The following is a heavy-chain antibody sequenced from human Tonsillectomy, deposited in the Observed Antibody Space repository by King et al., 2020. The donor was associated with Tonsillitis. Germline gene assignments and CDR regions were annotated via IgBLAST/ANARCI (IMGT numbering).Heavy chain of an antibody. CDR3: ARECSAGCYTRRPFDL. CDR2: IKSDGRST. V-gene: IGHV3-74*01. J-gene: IGHJ2*01. D-gene: IGHD2-2*02. CDR1: GFRFSSYW. Sequence: VQLVESGGGLVQPGGSLRLSCAASGFRFSSYWMHWVRQVPGKGLVWVSRIKSDGRSTSYADSVKGRLTISRDNAKNTLYLQMNNLRVEDTALYYCARECSAGCYTRRPFDLWGRGTLVTVSS.